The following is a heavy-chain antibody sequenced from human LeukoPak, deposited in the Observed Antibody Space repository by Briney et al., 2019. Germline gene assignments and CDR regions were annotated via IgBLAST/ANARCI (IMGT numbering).Heavy chain of an antibody. J-gene: IGHJ6*03. CDR3: TKELHVAVSVADYYYFYMDV. CDR2: INGGGNNT. D-gene: IGHD6-19*01. Sequence: GGSLSLSCALPGLSLSSIAMGWVSQSPGKGREWLSTINGGGNNTFYADSVKGRFTISRDNSKNTLYLHMDSLRPDDTAIYYCTKELHVAVSVADYYYFYMDVWGRGTAVTVSS. V-gene: IGHV3-23*01. CDR1: GLSLSSIA.